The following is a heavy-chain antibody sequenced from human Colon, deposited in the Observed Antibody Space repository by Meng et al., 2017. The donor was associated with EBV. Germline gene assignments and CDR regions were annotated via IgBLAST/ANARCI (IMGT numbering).Heavy chain of an antibody. D-gene: IGHD5-24*01. CDR2: IYHGGNT. Sequence: VQVRESGPGLVEPSGTLSRTCAVSGSTISSNNWWSWVRQPPGKGREWIGEIYHGGNTNYNPSLKSRVTISVDRSNDQFSLSLSSVTAADTAVYYCARGNAYNAPSIDYWGQGTLVTVSS. V-gene: IGHV4-4*02. J-gene: IGHJ4*02. CDR3: ARGNAYNAPSIDY. CDR1: GSTISSNNW.